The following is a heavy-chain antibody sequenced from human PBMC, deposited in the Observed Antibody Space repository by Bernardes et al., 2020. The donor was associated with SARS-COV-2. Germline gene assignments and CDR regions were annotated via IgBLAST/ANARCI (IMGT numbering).Heavy chain of an antibody. Sequence: GGSLRLSCAASGFTFSSYAMSWVRQAPGKGLEWVSAISGSGGSTYYADSVKGRFTISRDNSKNTLYLQMNSLRAEDTVVYYCAKDPYDSSGYPFDYWGQGTLVTVSS. CDR1: GFTFSSYA. D-gene: IGHD3-22*01. CDR3: AKDPYDSSGYPFDY. J-gene: IGHJ4*02. CDR2: ISGSGGST. V-gene: IGHV3-23*01.